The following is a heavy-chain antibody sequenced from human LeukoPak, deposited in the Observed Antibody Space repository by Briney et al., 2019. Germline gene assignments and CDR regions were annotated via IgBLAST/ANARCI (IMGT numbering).Heavy chain of an antibody. Sequence: SETLSLTCTVSGGSISSYYWSWIRLPPGKGLEWIGYIYYSGSTNYNPSLKSRVTISVDTSKNQFSLKLSSVTAADTAVYYCARDLGSTSPYNWSDPWGQGTLVTVSS. D-gene: IGHD2-2*01. V-gene: IGHV4-59*01. CDR2: IYYSGST. CDR1: GGSISSYY. J-gene: IGHJ5*02. CDR3: ARDLGSTSPYNWSDP.